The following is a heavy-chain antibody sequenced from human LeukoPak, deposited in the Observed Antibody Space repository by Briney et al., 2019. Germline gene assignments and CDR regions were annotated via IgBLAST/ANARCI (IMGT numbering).Heavy chain of an antibody. Sequence: GGSLRLSCAASGFTFSSYSMNWVRQAPGKGLEWVSSISSSSSYIHYADSVKGRFTISRDNAKNSLYLQMNSLRAEDTAVYYCARDSYSSSWPFDYWGQGTLVTVSS. V-gene: IGHV3-21*01. CDR1: GFTFSSYS. CDR3: ARDSYSSSWPFDY. J-gene: IGHJ4*02. D-gene: IGHD6-13*01. CDR2: ISSSSSYI.